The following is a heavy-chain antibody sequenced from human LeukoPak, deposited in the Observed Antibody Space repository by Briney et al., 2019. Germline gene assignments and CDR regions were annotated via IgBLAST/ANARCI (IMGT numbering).Heavy chain of an antibody. Sequence: PGGSLRLSCAASGFTFSSYGMHWVRQAPGKGLEWVAVISYDGSNKYYADSVKGRFTISRDNSKNTLYLQMNSLRAEDTAVYYCARVMGGYDSSGYAFDIWGQGTMVTVSS. CDR2: ISYDGSNK. D-gene: IGHD3-22*01. J-gene: IGHJ3*02. V-gene: IGHV3-30*03. CDR1: GFTFSSYG. CDR3: ARVMGGYDSSGYAFDI.